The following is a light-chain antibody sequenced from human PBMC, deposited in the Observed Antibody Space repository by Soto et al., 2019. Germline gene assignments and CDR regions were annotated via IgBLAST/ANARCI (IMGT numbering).Light chain of an antibody. CDR1: QSVSNNY. J-gene: IGKJ1*01. CDR2: GAS. V-gene: IGKV3-20*01. CDR3: QQYGSSGT. Sequence: ETVLTKSPGTRSLSPGERATLSCRASQSVSNNYLAWYQQKPGQAPRLLIYGASNRATGIPDRFSGSGSGTDFTLTISRLEPEDFAVYYCQQYGSSGTFGQGTKVDI.